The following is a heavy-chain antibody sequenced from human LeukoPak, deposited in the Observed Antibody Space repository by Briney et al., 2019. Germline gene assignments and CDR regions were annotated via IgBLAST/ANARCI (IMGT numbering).Heavy chain of an antibody. CDR3: ASLVGAVVDIDY. D-gene: IGHD1-26*01. Sequence: GGSLRLSCAASGFTFSSYSMNWVRQAPGKGLEWVSSISSSSSYIYYADSVKGRFTISRDNAKNSLYLQMNSLRAEDTAVYYCASLVGAVVDIDYWGQGTLVTVSS. J-gene: IGHJ4*02. CDR2: ISSSSSYI. V-gene: IGHV3-21*01. CDR1: GFTFSSYS.